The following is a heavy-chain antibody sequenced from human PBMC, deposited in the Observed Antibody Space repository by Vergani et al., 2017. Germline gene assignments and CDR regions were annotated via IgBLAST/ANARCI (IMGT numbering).Heavy chain of an antibody. Sequence: EVQLVESGGGLVQPGGSLKLSCAASGFTFSGSAMHWVRQASGKGLEWVGRIRSKANSYATAYAASVKGRFTISRDDSKNTAYLQMNSLKTEDTAVYYCTXRPDYYDSSGYYDYFDYWGQGTLVTVSS. CDR1: GFTFSGSA. CDR2: IRSKANSYAT. D-gene: IGHD3-22*01. V-gene: IGHV3-73*01. CDR3: TXRPDYYDSSGYYDYFDY. J-gene: IGHJ4*02.